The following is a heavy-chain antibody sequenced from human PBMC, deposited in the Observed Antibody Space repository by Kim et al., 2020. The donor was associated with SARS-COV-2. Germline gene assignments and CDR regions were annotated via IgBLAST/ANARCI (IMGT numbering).Heavy chain of an antibody. Sequence: LSLTCAASGFSFNNYGMHWVRQAPGKGLEWLAVISHDGSNKYYSDSVKGRFTISRDNSKNTLYLQMNNLRTEDTAVYYCAKDEKKGTYYDLGRFFDPWGQGTLVTVSS. CDR2: ISHDGSNK. J-gene: IGHJ5*02. CDR1: GFSFNNYG. V-gene: IGHV3-30*18. D-gene: IGHD3-3*01. CDR3: AKDEKKGTYYDLGRFFDP.